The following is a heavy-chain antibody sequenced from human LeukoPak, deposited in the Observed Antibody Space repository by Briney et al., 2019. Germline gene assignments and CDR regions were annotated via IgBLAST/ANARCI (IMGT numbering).Heavy chain of an antibody. V-gene: IGHV4-39*01. D-gene: IGHD5-18*01. CDR2: IYYSKNT. CDR3: VSPRGFIYGYFDY. J-gene: IGHJ4*02. CDR1: GGSISSSSAY. Sequence: SETLSLTCTVSGGSISSSSAYCGWIRQPPGKGLEWIGSIYYSKNTYYNPSLKSRVTISADTSKNQFSLTLGSVSATDTAVYYCVSPRGFIYGYFDYWGQGTLVTVSS.